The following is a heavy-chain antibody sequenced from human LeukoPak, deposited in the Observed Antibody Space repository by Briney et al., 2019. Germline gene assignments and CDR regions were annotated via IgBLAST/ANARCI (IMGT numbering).Heavy chain of an antibody. V-gene: IGHV3-33*01. CDR1: GFTFSTYG. D-gene: IGHD4-23*01. CDR3: VRAVGPFDY. CDR2: IWSDGSNK. Sequence: PGGSLRLSCAASGFTFSTYGIHWVRQAPGKGLEWVAVIWSDGSNKYYADSVMGRFTISRDNSKNIPYLQMNSLRPEDTAMYFCVRAVGPFDYWGQGTLVTVSS. J-gene: IGHJ4*02.